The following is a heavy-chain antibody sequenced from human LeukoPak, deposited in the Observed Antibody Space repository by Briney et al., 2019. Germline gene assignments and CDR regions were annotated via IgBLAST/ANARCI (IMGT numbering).Heavy chain of an antibody. CDR1: GGTFSSYA. D-gene: IGHD1-26*01. Sequence: GASVKVSCKASGGTFSSYAISWVRQAPGQGLEWMGGIIPIFGTANYAQKFQGRVTITADESTSTAYMELSSLRSEDTAVYYCARGGRVATYYYYGMDVWGQGTKVTVSS. CDR3: ARGGRVATYYYYGMDV. J-gene: IGHJ6*02. CDR2: IIPIFGTA. V-gene: IGHV1-69*13.